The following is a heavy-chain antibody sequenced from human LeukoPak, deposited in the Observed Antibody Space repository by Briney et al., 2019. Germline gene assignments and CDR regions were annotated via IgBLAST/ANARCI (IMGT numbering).Heavy chain of an antibody. J-gene: IGHJ5*02. D-gene: IGHD3-10*01. V-gene: IGHV1-2*02. Sequence: ASVKVSCKASGYTFTGYYMHWVRQAPGQGLEWMGWINPNTGGTNYAQQFQGRVTMARDTSISTAYMELIRLRPDDTAVYYCARDLVTYYYGSGSYRWFDPWGQGTLVTVSS. CDR2: INPNTGGT. CDR3: ARDLVTYYYGSGSYRWFDP. CDR1: GYTFTGYY.